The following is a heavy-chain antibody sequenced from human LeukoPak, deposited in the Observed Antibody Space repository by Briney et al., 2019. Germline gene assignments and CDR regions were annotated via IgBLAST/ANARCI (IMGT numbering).Heavy chain of an antibody. CDR3: ARGDIVVVPAATTNYGMDV. CDR1: GGSVGSGSYY. J-gene: IGHJ6*04. D-gene: IGHD2-2*01. V-gene: IGHV4-61*01. Sequence: PSETLSLTCTVSGGSVGSGSYYWSWIRQPPGKGLEWIGYIYYSGSTNYNPSLKSRVTISVDTSKNQFSLKLSSVTAADTAVYYCARGDIVVVPAATTNYGMDVWGKGTTVTVSS. CDR2: IYYSGST.